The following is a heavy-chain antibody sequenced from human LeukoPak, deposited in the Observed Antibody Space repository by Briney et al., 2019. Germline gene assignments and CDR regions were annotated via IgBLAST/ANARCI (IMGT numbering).Heavy chain of an antibody. D-gene: IGHD3-22*01. J-gene: IGHJ5*02. CDR2: IYYTGGST. CDR3: ARDTRSLGYYDSSGYYRWFDP. V-gene: IGHV4-59*01. CDR1: GGSINNYY. Sequence: SETLSLTCTVSGGSINNYYWSWIRQPPGKGLEWIAYIYYTGGSTNYNPSLKSRVTISVDTSKNQFSLKLSSVTAADTAVYYCARDTRSLGYYDSSGYYRWFDPWGQGTLVTVSS.